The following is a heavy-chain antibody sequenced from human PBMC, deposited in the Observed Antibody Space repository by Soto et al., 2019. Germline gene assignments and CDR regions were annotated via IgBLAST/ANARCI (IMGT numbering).Heavy chain of an antibody. CDR2: IDSDGNSK. J-gene: IGHJ4*02. V-gene: IGHV3-74*03. CDR3: VGDDVGVGIDY. Sequence: HPGVSLRLSCAASGFTFSSYWMHWVRQVPGKGLVWVPHIDSDGNSKTYADSVKGRFTISRDNAKNTVYLQMNSLRAEDTAVYYCVGDDVGVGIDYWGLGTLVTVSS. D-gene: IGHD1-26*01. CDR1: GFTFSSYW.